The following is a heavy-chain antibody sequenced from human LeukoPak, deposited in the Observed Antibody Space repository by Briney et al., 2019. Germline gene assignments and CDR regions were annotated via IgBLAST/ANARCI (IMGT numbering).Heavy chain of an antibody. CDR3: ASYYYGSGTSLGY. D-gene: IGHD3-10*01. J-gene: IGHJ4*02. Sequence: GGSLRLSCAASGFTFSGYWVTWVRQAPGKGLEWVANINQDASEKYYVESVKGRSTISRDNAKNSLYLQMSSLRAEDTAVYYCASYYYGSGTSLGYWGQGTLVTVSS. V-gene: IGHV3-7*01. CDR2: INQDASEK. CDR1: GFTFSGYW.